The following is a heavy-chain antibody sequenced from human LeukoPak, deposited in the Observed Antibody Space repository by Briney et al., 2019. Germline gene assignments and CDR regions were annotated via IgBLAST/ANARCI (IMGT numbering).Heavy chain of an antibody. Sequence: GESLKISCKTSGYNSTSDWIGWVRQMPGKGLEWMGNIYPADPDTRYSPSLQGHVTISADKSTSTAYLQWSGLEASDTAIYFCARRGFHYDSSGYPVSWFDPWGQGTLVIVSS. D-gene: IGHD3-22*01. J-gene: IGHJ5*02. CDR1: GYNSTSDW. CDR2: IYPADPDT. V-gene: IGHV5-51*01. CDR3: ARRGFHYDSSGYPVSWFDP.